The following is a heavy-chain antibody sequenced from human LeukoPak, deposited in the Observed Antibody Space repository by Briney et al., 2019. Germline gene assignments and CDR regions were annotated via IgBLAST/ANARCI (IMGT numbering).Heavy chain of an antibody. J-gene: IGHJ5*02. V-gene: IGHV3-33*06. Sequence: EPGRSLRLSCAASGFTFSHYGMHWVRQAPGKGLEWVAIIWYDGSKKYSADSVKGRFTISRDNSKNMLYLQMNSLRADDTAVYYCAKGHYPDAYCAGDCYYSSWGQGSLVTVSS. D-gene: IGHD2-21*02. CDR1: GFTFSHYG. CDR3: AKGHYPDAYCAGDCYYSS. CDR2: IWYDGSKK.